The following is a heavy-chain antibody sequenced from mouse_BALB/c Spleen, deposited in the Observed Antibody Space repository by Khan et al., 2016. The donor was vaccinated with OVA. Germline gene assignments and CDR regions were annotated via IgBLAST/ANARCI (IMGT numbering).Heavy chain of an antibody. CDR2: INTYTGAP. CDR1: GYTFTNYG. CDR3: SRVGNYWYFNV. J-gene: IGHJ1*01. Sequence: QIQLVQSGPELKKPGETVKISCKASGYTFTNYGMTWVKQAPGKGLKWMGWINTYTGAPTYADDFKGRFACYLESSATNASLQVNNLNNEDTDTCFCSRVGNYWYFNVWGAGTTVTVSS. D-gene: IGHD2-1*01. V-gene: IGHV9-3-1*01.